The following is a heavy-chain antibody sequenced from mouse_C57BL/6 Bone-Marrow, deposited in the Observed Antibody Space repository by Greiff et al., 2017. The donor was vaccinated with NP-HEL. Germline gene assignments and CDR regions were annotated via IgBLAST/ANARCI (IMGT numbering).Heavy chain of an antibody. CDR2: IDPSDSYT. D-gene: IGHD1-1*01. CDR1: GYTFTSYW. V-gene: IGHV1-50*01. J-gene: IGHJ2*01. CDR3: ARRIYYGSVFDY. Sequence: QVQLKESGAELVKPGASVKLSCKASGYTFTSYWMQWVNQRPGQGLEWIGEIDPSDSYTNYNPKFKGQATLTVDTSTSTAYMQLSSLTSQDSAIYYWARRIYYGSVFDYWGQGTTLTVSS.